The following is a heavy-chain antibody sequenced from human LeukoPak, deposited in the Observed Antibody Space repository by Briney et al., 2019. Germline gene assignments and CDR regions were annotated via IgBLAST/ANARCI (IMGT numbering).Heavy chain of an antibody. CDR2: INPNSGGT. D-gene: IGHD3-9*01. J-gene: IGHJ4*02. CDR1: GYTFTGYY. V-gene: IGHV1-2*04. CDR3: ARDRSDILTGYHFDY. Sequence: GASVTVSCKASGYTFTGYYMHWVRQAPGQGLEWMGWINPNSGGTNYAQKFQGWVTMTRDTSISTAYMELSRLRSDDTAVYYCARDRSDILTGYHFDYWGQGTLVTVSS.